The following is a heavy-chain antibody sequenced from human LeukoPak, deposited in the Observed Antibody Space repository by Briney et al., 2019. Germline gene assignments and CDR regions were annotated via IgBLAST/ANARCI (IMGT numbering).Heavy chain of an antibody. D-gene: IGHD3-10*01. CDR2: VNPDMSEK. CDR3: AKEAWFGDFDY. Sequence: GGSLRLSCAASGFTFSSYGMHWVRQAPGKGLEWIANVNPDMSEKNYVESVKGRFTISRDKVKNSLYLQMNSLRAEDTAVYYCAKEAWFGDFDYWGQGTLVTVSS. J-gene: IGHJ4*02. CDR1: GFTFSSYG. V-gene: IGHV3-7*03.